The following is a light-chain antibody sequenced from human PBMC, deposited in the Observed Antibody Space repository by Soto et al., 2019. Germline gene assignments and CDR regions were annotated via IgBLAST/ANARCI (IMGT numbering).Light chain of an antibody. Sequence: QSALTQPASVSGSPGQSSTISCTGTSSDVGAYNYVSWYQHHPGKAPKLLIYDVAKRPSGVSNRVSGSKSVNTASLTISGLQAEDEADYYCSAYPTSGTLLFGVGTKVTVL. CDR2: DVA. V-gene: IGLV2-14*03. CDR1: SSDVGAYNY. J-gene: IGLJ2*01. CDR3: SAYPTSGTLL.